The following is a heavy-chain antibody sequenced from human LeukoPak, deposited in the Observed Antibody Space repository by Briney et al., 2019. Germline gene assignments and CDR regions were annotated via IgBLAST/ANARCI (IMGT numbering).Heavy chain of an antibody. Sequence: GASVKVSCKASGYTFTGYYMHWVRQAPGQGLEWMGWINPNSGGTNYAQKFQGWVTMTRDTSISTAYMELSRLRSDDTAVYYCARAERPIVGATLPDYYYYGMDVWGQGTTVTVSS. CDR2: INPNSGGT. V-gene: IGHV1-2*04. J-gene: IGHJ6*02. CDR1: GYTFTGYY. D-gene: IGHD1-26*01. CDR3: ARAERPIVGATLPDYYYYGMDV.